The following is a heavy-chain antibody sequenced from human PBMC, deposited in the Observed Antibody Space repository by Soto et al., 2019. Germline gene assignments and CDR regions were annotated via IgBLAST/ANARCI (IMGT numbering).Heavy chain of an antibody. CDR3: AREGITMVRGDLTSYCYYGMDV. CDR1: GGSISSYY. J-gene: IGHJ6*02. Sequence: SETLSLTCTVSGGSISSYYWSWIRQPPGKGLEWIGYIYYSGSTNYNPSLKSRVTISVDTSKNQFSLKLSSVTAADTAVYYCAREGITMVRGDLTSYCYYGMDVWGQGTTVTVSS. V-gene: IGHV4-59*01. D-gene: IGHD3-10*01. CDR2: IYYSGST.